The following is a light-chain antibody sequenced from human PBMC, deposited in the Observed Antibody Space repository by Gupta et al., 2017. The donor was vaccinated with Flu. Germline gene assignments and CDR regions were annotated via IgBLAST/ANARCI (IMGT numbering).Light chain of an antibody. Sequence: EIVLTQSPGTLSLSPGERATLSCRASQSVSSSYLGWYQQKPGQAPRLLIYGASRRATGVPDRFSGSGSGTEFTLTISRREPEDFAVYYCQNKCSSTWTFGQGTKVEIK. CDR1: QSVSSSY. CDR3: QNKCSSTWT. CDR2: GAS. V-gene: IGKV3-20*01. J-gene: IGKJ1*01.